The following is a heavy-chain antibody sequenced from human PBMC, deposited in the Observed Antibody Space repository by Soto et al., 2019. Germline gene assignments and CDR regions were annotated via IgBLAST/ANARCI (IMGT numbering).Heavy chain of an antibody. CDR1: GGSFSGYY. CDR2: INHSGST. D-gene: IGHD2-2*01. J-gene: IGHJ6*02. Sequence: SETLSLTCAVYGGSFSGYYWSWIRQPPGKGLEWIGEINHSGSTNYNPSLKSRVTISVDTSKNQFSLKLSSVTAADTAVYYCARGRGCSSTSCLYYYYYYGMDVWGQGTTVTVSS. V-gene: IGHV4-34*01. CDR3: ARGRGCSSTSCLYYYYYYGMDV.